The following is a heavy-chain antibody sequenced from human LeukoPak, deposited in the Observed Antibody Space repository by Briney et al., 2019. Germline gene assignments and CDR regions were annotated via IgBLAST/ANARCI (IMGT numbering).Heavy chain of an antibody. CDR3: ARGYCSGGSCSPFDY. CDR1: GYTFTGYY. J-gene: IGHJ4*02. V-gene: IGHV1-46*01. D-gene: IGHD2-15*01. Sequence: ASVKVSCKASGYTFTGYYIHWVRQAPGQGLEWMGIINPSGGSTSYAQKFQGRVTMTRDMSTSTVYMELSSLRSEDTAVYYCARGYCSGGSCSPFDYWGQGTLVTVSS. CDR2: INPSGGST.